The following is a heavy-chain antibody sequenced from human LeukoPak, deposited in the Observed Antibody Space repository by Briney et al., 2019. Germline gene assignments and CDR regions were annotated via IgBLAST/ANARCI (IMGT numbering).Heavy chain of an antibody. CDR1: GYTFTSYG. CDR2: ISAYNGNT. V-gene: IGHV1-18*01. Sequence: GASVTVSCTASGYTFTSYGISWVRQAPGQGLEWMGWISAYNGNTNYAQKLQGRVTMTTDTSTSTAYMELRSLRSDDTAVYYCARDRPPIVVVPAAQVGYGMDVWGQGTTVTVSS. D-gene: IGHD2-2*01. J-gene: IGHJ6*02. CDR3: ARDRPPIVVVPAAQVGYGMDV.